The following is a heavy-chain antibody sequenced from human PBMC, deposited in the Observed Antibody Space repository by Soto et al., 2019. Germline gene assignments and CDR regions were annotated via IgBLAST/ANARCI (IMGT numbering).Heavy chain of an antibody. J-gene: IGHJ4*02. CDR3: ARIHYYDSSGYGGVFYC. V-gene: IGHV3-33*01. CDR1: GFTFSSYG. D-gene: IGHD3-22*01. Sequence: GGSLRRSCAASGFTFSSYGMHWVRQAPGKGLERVGVIWYDGSNKYYADSVKCRFTISRDNSKNTLYLQMNSLRAEDTAVYYCARIHYYDSSGYGGVFYCWRQGTLVIVSS. CDR2: IWYDGSNK.